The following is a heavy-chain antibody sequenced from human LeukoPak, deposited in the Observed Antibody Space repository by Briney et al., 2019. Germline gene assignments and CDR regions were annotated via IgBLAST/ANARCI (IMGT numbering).Heavy chain of an antibody. D-gene: IGHD6-19*01. J-gene: IGHJ5*02. V-gene: IGHV4-59*01. Sequence: SETLSLTCTVSGGSISSYYWSWIRQPPGKGLEWIGYIYYSGSTNYNPSLKSRVTISVDTSKNQFSLKLSSVTAADTAVYYCAREKAYSSGWYNWFDPWGRGTLVTVSS. CDR2: IYYSGST. CDR3: AREKAYSSGWYNWFDP. CDR1: GGSISSYY.